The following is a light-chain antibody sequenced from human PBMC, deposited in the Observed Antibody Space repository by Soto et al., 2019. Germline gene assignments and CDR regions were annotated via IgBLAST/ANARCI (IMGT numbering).Light chain of an antibody. J-gene: IGKJ3*01. CDR1: QRVSSFS. V-gene: IGKV3-20*01. Sequence: EVVLTQSPGTLSLSPGQRATLSCRASQRVSSFSFAWYQQRPGQAPRVLIYGASDRATGIPDRVSGSGSGTDFSLTLSRLEPEDSAVYYCQVYGDSVFTFGPGTKVDLK. CDR2: GAS. CDR3: QVYGDSVFT.